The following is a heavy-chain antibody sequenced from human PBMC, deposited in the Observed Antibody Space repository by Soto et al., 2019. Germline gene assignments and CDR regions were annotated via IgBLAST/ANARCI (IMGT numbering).Heavy chain of an antibody. CDR2: ISYDGSNK. V-gene: IGHV3-30-3*01. J-gene: IGHJ3*02. CDR1: GFTFSSYA. CDR3: AREIDAFDI. Sequence: PGGSLRLSCAASGFTFSSYAMHWVRQAPGKGLEWVAVISYDGSNKYYADSVKGQVTISADKSISTAYLQWSSLKASDTAMYYCAREIDAFDIWGQGTMVTVS.